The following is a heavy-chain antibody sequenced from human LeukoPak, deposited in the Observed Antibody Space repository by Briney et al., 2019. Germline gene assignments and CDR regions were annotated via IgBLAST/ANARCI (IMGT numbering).Heavy chain of an antibody. CDR3: VRSEMGGYTFDY. CDR2: INYSGST. CDR1: GGSISNYY. J-gene: IGHJ4*02. V-gene: IGHV4-59*01. Sequence: SETLSLTCTVSGGSISNYYWTWLRPPRGKGLEWIGYINYSGSTNYNPTLKSRVTISVDRSKNQFSLNLSSVTAADTAVYYCVRSEMGGYTFDYWGQGTLVTVSS. D-gene: IGHD5-24*01.